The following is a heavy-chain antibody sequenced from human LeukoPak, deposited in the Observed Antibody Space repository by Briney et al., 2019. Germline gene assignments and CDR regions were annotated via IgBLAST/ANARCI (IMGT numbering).Heavy chain of an antibody. D-gene: IGHD2-2*01. J-gene: IGHJ4*02. CDR3: AASKHDHFDY. Sequence: PSETLSLTCTVSGGSISSSSYYWGWIRQPPGKGLECIGSIYYSGSTYYNPSLKSRVTISVDTSKNQFSLKLSSVTAADTAVYYCAASKHDHFDYWGQGTLVTVSS. CDR1: GGSISSSSYY. V-gene: IGHV4-39*07. CDR2: IYYSGST.